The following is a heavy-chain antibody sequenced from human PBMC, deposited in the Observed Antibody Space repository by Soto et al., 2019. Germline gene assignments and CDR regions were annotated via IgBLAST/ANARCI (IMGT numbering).Heavy chain of an antibody. J-gene: IGHJ2*01. V-gene: IGHV3-21*01. D-gene: IGHD6-19*01. CDR2: ISGDSNYI. Sequence: EVQLVESGGGLVKPGGSLRLSCAASGFTFSSCSMNWVRQAPGKRLEWVSSISGDSNYIYDADSVKGRFTISRDNAKNSLYLHINSLRAEDTAVYYCARVPYGSGSAWYFDLWGRGTLVTVSS. CDR1: GFTFSSCS. CDR3: ARVPYGSGSAWYFDL.